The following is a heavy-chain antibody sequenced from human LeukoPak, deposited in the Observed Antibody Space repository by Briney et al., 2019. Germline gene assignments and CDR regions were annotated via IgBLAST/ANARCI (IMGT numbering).Heavy chain of an antibody. CDR3: AMDGSSQGTALDH. D-gene: IGHD3/OR15-3a*01. CDR2: VSHDARNR. CDR1: GVTFSNYG. J-gene: IGHJ4*02. Sequence: GRSLRLSCVGPGVTFSNYGFHWVRRAPGKGLEWLAVVSHDARNRYYAESVRGRFTISKDDSKNTLYLEMNSLRDEDAALYYCAMDGSSQGTALDHWGERTLVCVSP. V-gene: IGHV3-30*03.